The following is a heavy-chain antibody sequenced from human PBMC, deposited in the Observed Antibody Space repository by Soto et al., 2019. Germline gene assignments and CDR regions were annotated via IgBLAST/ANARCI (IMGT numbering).Heavy chain of an antibody. CDR1: GGTINIGDYS. V-gene: IGHV4-30-4*01. J-gene: IGHJ6*02. CDR3: ARDRYYGSGTYYNFYSGMDV. CDR2: IFHSGST. D-gene: IGHD3-10*01. Sequence: SGTLYITCAVSGGTINIGDYSWSWIRQPPGKGLEWIGNIFHSGSTYYTPSLQSRVTISLDTSKNHFSLKLSSVTPADTAVYYCARDRYYGSGTYYNFYSGMDVWGQGTTVTVSS.